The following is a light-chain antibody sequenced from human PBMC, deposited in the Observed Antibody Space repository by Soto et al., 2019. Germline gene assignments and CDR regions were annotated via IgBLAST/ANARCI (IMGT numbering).Light chain of an antibody. J-gene: IGKJ1*01. Sequence: DIEMTQSPSSLAASVGDTVTITCRASQSLSNYLNWYQVKPGQXXQXXLYRVSKLQSGVPSRFTGSGSGTDFTITVYDLQPEDFATYYCQQSHSSPTTFGQGTKVDIK. CDR2: RVS. CDR1: QSLSNY. V-gene: IGKV1-39*01. CDR3: QQSHSSPTT.